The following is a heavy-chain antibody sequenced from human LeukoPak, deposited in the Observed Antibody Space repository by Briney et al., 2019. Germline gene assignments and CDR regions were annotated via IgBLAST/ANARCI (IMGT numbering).Heavy chain of an antibody. CDR1: GFTFSSYA. CDR2: ISGSGGST. V-gene: IGHV3-23*01. J-gene: IGHJ6*02. D-gene: IGHD3-3*01. Sequence: PGGSLRLSCAASGFTFSSYAMSWVRQAPGKGLEWVSAISGSGGSTYYADSVKGRFTISRDNSKNTLYLQMNSLRAEDTAVYYCAKGGPYVFWSEDYYYYGMDVWGQGTTVTVSS. CDR3: AKGGPYVFWSEDYYYYGMDV.